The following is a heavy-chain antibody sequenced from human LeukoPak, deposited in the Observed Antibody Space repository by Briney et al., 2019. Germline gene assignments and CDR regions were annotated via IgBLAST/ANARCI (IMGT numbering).Heavy chain of an antibody. CDR1: GFTFSSYA. D-gene: IGHD2-2*01. Sequence: GGFLRLSCAASGFTFSSYAMSWVRQAPGKGLEWVSAISGSGGSTYYADSVKGRFTISRDNSKNTLYLQMNSLRAEDTAVYYCAKDLGRYCSSTSCYPFDYWGQGTLVTVSS. CDR2: ISGSGGST. J-gene: IGHJ4*02. CDR3: AKDLGRYCSSTSCYPFDY. V-gene: IGHV3-23*01.